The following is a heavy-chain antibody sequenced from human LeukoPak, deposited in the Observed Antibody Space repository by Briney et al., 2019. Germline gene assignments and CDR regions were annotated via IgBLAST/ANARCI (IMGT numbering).Heavy chain of an antibody. V-gene: IGHV3-23*01. CDR1: GFTFSSYA. CDR2: ISGSGTNT. J-gene: IGHJ4*02. CDR3: AKEDPGIRRTTNFDY. D-gene: IGHD1-14*01. Sequence: GGSLRLSCAASGFTFSSYAMTWVRQAPGKGLEWVSAISGSGTNTYYGDSVKGRFIISRDNSKNTLYLQMYSLRAEDTAVYYCAKEDPGIRRTTNFDYWGQGTLVTVSS.